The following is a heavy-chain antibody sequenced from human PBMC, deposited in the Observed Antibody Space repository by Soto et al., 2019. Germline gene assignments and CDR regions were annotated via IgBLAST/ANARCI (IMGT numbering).Heavy chain of an antibody. V-gene: IGHV4-34*01. CDR2: INHSGST. CDR1: GGSFSGYY. Sequence: SETLSLTCAVYGGSFSGYYWSWIRQPPGKGLEWIAEINHSGSTNYNPPLKSRVTISVDTSKNQFSLKLSSVTAADTAVYYCARDIVVVVAASSSHNYCYYGMDVWGQGTTVTVSS. D-gene: IGHD2-15*01. J-gene: IGHJ6*02. CDR3: ARDIVVVVAASSSHNYCYYGMDV.